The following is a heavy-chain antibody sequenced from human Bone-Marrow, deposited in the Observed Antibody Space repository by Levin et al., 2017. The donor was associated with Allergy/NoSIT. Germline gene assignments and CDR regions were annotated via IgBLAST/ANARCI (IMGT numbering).Heavy chain of an antibody. D-gene: IGHD3-9*01. Sequence: GGSLRLSCVASGFTFSSYAMSWVRQAPGKGLEWVSAISGSGGSTYYADSVKGRFTISRDNSKNTLYLQMNSLRAEDTAVYYCAKVLGDFDWLTEGHAFDIWGQGTMVTVSS. CDR3: AKVLGDFDWLTEGHAFDI. J-gene: IGHJ3*02. CDR1: GFTFSSYA. CDR2: ISGSGGST. V-gene: IGHV3-23*01.